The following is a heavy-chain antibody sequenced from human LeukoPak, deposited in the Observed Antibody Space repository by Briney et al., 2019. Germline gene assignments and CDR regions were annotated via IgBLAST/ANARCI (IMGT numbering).Heavy chain of an antibody. CDR2: IKQDGSEK. J-gene: IGHJ4*02. CDR1: GFTFGSYW. CDR3: ARAGLWFGAPWD. Sequence: GGSLRLSCAASGFTFGSYWMSWVRQAPGKGLEWVANIKQDGSEKYYVDSVKGRFTISRDNAKNSLYLQMNSLRAEDTAVYYCARAGLWFGAPWDWGQGTLVTVSS. V-gene: IGHV3-7*03. D-gene: IGHD3-10*01.